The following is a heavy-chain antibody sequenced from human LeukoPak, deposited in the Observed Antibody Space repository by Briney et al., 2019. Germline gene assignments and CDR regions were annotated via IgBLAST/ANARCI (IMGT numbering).Heavy chain of an antibody. D-gene: IGHD3-22*01. CDR1: GGSISSGDYY. CDR2: IYYSGST. Sequence: SETLSVTCTVSGGSISSGDYYWSWIRQPPGKGLEWIGYIYYSGSTYYNPSLKSRVTISVDTSKNQFSLKLSSVTAADTAVYYCARYYYYDSSGYYLNWFDPWGQGTLVTVSS. V-gene: IGHV4-30-4*01. J-gene: IGHJ5*02. CDR3: ARYYYYDSSGYYLNWFDP.